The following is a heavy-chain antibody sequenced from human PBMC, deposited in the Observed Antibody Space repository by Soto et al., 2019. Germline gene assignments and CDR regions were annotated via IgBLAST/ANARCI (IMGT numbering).Heavy chain of an antibody. V-gene: IGHV3-23*01. J-gene: IGHJ4*02. CDR1: GLTFSTYS. CDR3: ARDSPKGGYFDY. CDR2: ISDSGVST. Sequence: LRLSCAASGLTFSTYSMTWVRQAPGKGLDWVSCISDSGVSTYYADSVKGRFTISRDNSKNTLYLQMNSLRAEDTAIYYCARDSPKGGYFDYWGQGTLVTVSS. D-gene: IGHD3-16*01.